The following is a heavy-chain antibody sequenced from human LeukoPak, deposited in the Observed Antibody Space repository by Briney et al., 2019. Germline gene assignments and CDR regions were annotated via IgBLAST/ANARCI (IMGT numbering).Heavy chain of an antibody. CDR1: GFIVSSNY. Sequence: GGSLRLSCAASGFIVSSNYMSWVRQAPGKGLEWVSVIYSGGSTYYADSVKGRFTISRDNSKNTLYLQMNSLRAEDTAVYYCARDSRTTVKINWGQGTLVTVSS. CDR2: IYSGGST. CDR3: ARDSRTTVKIN. D-gene: IGHD4-17*01. V-gene: IGHV3-66*01. J-gene: IGHJ4*02.